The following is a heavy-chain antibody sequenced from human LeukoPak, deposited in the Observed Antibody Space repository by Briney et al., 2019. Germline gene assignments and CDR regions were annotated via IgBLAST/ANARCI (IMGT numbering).Heavy chain of an antibody. Sequence: PSETLSLTCTVSGVSISSYYWSWLRQPAGKGLEWIGRIYTSGSTNYNPSLKSRVTMSVDTSKNQFSLKLSSVTAADTAVYYCARGIKGSGAFYFDYWGQGTLVTVSS. D-gene: IGHD3-10*01. CDR1: GVSISSYY. V-gene: IGHV4-4*07. CDR2: IYTSGST. CDR3: ARGIKGSGAFYFDY. J-gene: IGHJ4*02.